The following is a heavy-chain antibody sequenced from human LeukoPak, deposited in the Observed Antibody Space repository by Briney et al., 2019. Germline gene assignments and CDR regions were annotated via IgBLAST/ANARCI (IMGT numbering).Heavy chain of an antibody. J-gene: IGHJ5*02. CDR3: ARVLSRAGNWFDP. CDR2: IYYSGST. D-gene: IGHD2-8*02. V-gene: IGHV4-59*01. CDR1: GDTISSYY. Sequence: SETLSLTCTVSGDTISSYYWSWIRQPPGKGLEWIGYIYYSGSTNYNPSLKSRVTISVDTSRNQFSLKLRSVSAADTAVYYCARVLSRAGNWFDPWAQGTLVTVSS.